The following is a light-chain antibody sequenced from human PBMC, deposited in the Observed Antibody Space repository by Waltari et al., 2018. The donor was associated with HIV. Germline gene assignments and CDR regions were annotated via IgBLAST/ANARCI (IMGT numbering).Light chain of an antibody. CDR1: SSDVGSYNL. CDR2: EVS. V-gene: IGLV2-23*02. CDR3: CSYARSGIP. Sequence: QSALTQPASVSGSFGQSITISCTGTSSDVGSYNLVSWYQYHPGKAPKLIIYEVSKRPSGVSNRFSGSKSGNTASLTVSALQAEDEAHYYCCSYARSGIPFGGGTKLTVL. J-gene: IGLJ2*01.